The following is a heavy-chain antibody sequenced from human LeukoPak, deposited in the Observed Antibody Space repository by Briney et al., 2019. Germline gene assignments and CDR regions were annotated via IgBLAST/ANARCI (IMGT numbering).Heavy chain of an antibody. CDR2: ISTTGST. CDR3: AGGHRNWLLSWFDP. D-gene: IGHD3-9*01. V-gene: IGHV4-4*07. J-gene: IGHJ5*02. Sequence: PSETLSLTCSVSGVAISDYFWSWIRQPAGRDLEWIGRISTTGSTYFNPSLQSRVRMSVDSSKTHFSLRLSSVTAADTAVYYCAGGHRNWLLSWFDPWGRGTLVTVSS. CDR1: GVAISDYF.